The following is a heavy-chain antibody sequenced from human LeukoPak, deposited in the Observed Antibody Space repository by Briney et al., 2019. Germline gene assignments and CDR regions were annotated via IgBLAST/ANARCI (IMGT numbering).Heavy chain of an antibody. CDR1: GGSISSYY. CDR2: IYYSGST. Sequence: SETLSLTCTVSGGSISSYYWSWIRQPPGKGLEWIGYIYYSGSTNYNPSLKSRVTISVDTSKNQFSLKLSSVTAADTAVYYCARVTYYYGSGSYYNQYYFDYWGQGTLVTVSS. J-gene: IGHJ4*02. CDR3: ARVTYYYGSGSYYNQYYFDY. V-gene: IGHV4-59*01. D-gene: IGHD3-10*01.